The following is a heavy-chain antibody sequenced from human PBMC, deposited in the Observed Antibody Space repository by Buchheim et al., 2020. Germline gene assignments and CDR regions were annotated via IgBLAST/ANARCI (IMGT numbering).Heavy chain of an antibody. Sequence: EVQLVESGGGLVQPGGSLRLSCVASGFTFTTYSMNWDRQAPGKGLEWIAYIRRRTSDTFYAESVKGRFTISRDDAKNTVYFQIDNLTAEDTAVYLCARETAIGWHIVSWGQG. CDR3: ARETAIGWHIVS. D-gene: IGHD2-21*02. CDR1: GFTFTTYS. J-gene: IGHJ4*02. CDR2: IRRRTSDT. V-gene: IGHV3-48*01.